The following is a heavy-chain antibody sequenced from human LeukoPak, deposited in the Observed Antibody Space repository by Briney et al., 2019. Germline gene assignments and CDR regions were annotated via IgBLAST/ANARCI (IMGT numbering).Heavy chain of an antibody. Sequence: ASVKVSCKASGYTFNDYYMHWVRQAPGQGLEWMGWIDPYSGGTNYAQKFQGRVTMTRDTSISTAYMELSRLNSDDTAEYYCARGNYYGSGPLFDAWGQGTLVTVSS. J-gene: IGHJ5*02. CDR3: ARGNYYGSGPLFDA. CDR1: GYTFNDYY. CDR2: IDPYSGGT. D-gene: IGHD3-10*01. V-gene: IGHV1-2*02.